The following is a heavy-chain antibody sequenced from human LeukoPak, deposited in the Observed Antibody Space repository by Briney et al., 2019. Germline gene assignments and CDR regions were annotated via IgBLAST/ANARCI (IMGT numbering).Heavy chain of an antibody. CDR2: IYYSGST. Sequence: PSETLSLTCTVSDGSISSGGYYWSWIRQHPGKGLEWIGYIYYSGSTYYNPSLKSRVTISVDTSKNQFSLKLSSVTAADTAVYYCARDRGAEQWLERLGDDAFDIWGQGTMVTVSS. V-gene: IGHV4-31*03. J-gene: IGHJ3*02. CDR1: DGSISSGGYY. D-gene: IGHD6-19*01. CDR3: ARDRGAEQWLERLGDDAFDI.